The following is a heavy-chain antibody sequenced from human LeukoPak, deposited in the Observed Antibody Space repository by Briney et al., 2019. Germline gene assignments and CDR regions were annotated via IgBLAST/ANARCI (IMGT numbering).Heavy chain of an antibody. J-gene: IGHJ4*02. CDR1: GFTFSSYG. V-gene: IGHV3-23*01. D-gene: IGHD5-24*01. CDR2: ISGSGCST. Sequence: GGSLRLSCAASGFTFSSYGMSWVRQAPGKGLEWFSAISGSGCSTYYADAVKGRFTISRDNSKNTLYLQMNGLRAADTAVYYCAKYAGATKREYYFDYWGQGTLVTVSS. CDR3: AKYAGATKREYYFDY.